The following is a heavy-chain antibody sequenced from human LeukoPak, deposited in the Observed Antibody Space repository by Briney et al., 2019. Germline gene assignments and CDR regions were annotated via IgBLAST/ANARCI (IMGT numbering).Heavy chain of an antibody. CDR2: IYHSGST. J-gene: IGHJ4*02. CDR3: ARASLRITMVRGVIDY. D-gene: IGHD3-10*01. Sequence: SETLSLTCTVSGYSISSGYYWGWIRQPPGKGLEWIGSIYHSGSTYYNPSLKSRVTISVDTSKNQFSLKLSSVTAADTAVYYCARASLRITMVRGVIDYWGQGTLVTVSS. V-gene: IGHV4-38-2*02. CDR1: GYSISSGYY.